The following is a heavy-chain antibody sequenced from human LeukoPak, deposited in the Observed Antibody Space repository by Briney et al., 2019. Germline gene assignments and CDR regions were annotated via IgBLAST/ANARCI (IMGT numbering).Heavy chain of an antibody. Sequence: GGSLRLSCAAAGFTFSKFAMHWVRQAPGKGLEWVAVVSYDGSYKYYADSVKGRFTISRDNSKNTLYLQMNSLRAEDTAVYYCARVAPYYDFWSGYYDYWGQGTLVTVSS. CDR2: VSYDGSYK. J-gene: IGHJ4*02. CDR1: GFTFSKFA. CDR3: ARVAPYYDFWSGYYDY. V-gene: IGHV3-30*04. D-gene: IGHD3-3*01.